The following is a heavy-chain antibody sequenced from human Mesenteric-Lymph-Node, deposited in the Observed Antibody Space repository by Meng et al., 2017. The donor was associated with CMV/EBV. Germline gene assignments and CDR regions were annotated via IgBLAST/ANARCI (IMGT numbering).Heavy chain of an antibody. J-gene: IGHJ6*02. V-gene: IGHV4-59*12. CDR2: IYYSGST. CDR1: GGSISSYY. Sequence: GSLRLSCTVSGGSISSYYWSWIRQPPGKGLEWIGYIYYSGSTNYNPSLKSRVTISIDTSRNHVSLRLSSVTAADTAIYYCARDRCSSTSCDMDYYYGLDVWGRGITVTVSS. CDR3: ARDRCSSTSCDMDYYYGLDV. D-gene: IGHD2-2*02.